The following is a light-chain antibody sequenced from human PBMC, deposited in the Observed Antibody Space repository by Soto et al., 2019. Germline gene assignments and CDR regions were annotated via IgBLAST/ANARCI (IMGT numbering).Light chain of an antibody. CDR1: QNVRDS. CDR2: GAS. V-gene: IGKV1-39*01. J-gene: IGKJ4*01. Sequence: DIQMTQSPSALSASVGDTVAITCRASQNVRDSLSWYQQKPGKAPKLLIYGASTLQDGVPSRFSGGGARTDFTLTIRNLQPEDFATYYCQQTSGDPPLTFGGGTKVEI. CDR3: QQTSGDPPLT.